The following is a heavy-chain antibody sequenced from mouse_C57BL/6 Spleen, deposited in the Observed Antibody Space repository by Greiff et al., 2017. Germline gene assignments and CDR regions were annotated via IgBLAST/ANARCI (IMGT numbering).Heavy chain of an antibody. Sequence: VQLQQPGAELVKPGASVKMSCKASGYTFTSYWITWVKQRPGQGLEWIGDIYPGSGSTNYNEKFKSKATLTVDTSSSTAYMQLSSLTSEDSAVYYCATYYYGSSYVDWYFDVWGTGTTVTVSS. J-gene: IGHJ1*03. CDR2: IYPGSGST. CDR3: ATYYYGSSYVDWYFDV. CDR1: GYTFTSYW. V-gene: IGHV1-55*01. D-gene: IGHD1-1*01.